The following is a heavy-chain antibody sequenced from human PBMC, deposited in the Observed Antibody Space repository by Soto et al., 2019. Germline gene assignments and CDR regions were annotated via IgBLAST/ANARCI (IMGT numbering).Heavy chain of an antibody. Sequence: SETLSLTCTVSGGSISSGDYYWSWIRQPPGKGLEWIGYIYYSGSTSYNASLKSRTSISADPPNNQFSLKLHSLTAADTAVYFCGTMPIVVEPAPMDVWGPGTSVTVS. V-gene: IGHV4-30-4*01. CDR2: IYYSGST. CDR3: GTMPIVVEPAPMDV. D-gene: IGHD2-2*01. CDR1: GGSISSGDYY. J-gene: IGHJ6*02.